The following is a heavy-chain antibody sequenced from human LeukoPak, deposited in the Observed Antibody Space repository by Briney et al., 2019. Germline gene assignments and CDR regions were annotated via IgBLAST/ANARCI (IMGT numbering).Heavy chain of an antibody. CDR1: GFTFSSYS. V-gene: IGHV3-21*01. D-gene: IGHD1-7*01. J-gene: IGHJ5*02. Sequence: PGGSLRLSCAASGFTFSSYSMNWVRQAPGKGPEWVSSISSSSSYIYYADSVKGRFTISRDNAKNSLYLQMNSLRAEDTAVYYCASRVTGTTSDVTWFDPWGQGTLVTVSS. CDR3: ASRVTGTTSDVTWFDP. CDR2: ISSSSSYI.